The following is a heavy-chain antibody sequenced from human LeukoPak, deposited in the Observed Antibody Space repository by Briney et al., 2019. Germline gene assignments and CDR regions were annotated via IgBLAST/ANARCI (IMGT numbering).Heavy chain of an antibody. CDR1: GYTFSGYY. V-gene: IGHV1-69*04. Sequence: GASVRVSCKASGYTFSGYYIHWVRQAPGQGLEWMGRIIPILGIANYAQKFQGRVTITADKSTSTAYMELSSLRSEDTAVYYCARGGVDYWGQGTLVTVSS. CDR2: IIPILGIA. D-gene: IGHD3-10*01. CDR3: ARGGVDY. J-gene: IGHJ4*02.